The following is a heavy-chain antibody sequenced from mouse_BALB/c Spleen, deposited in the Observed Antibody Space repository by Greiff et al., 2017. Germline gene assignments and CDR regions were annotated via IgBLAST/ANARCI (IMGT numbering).Heavy chain of an antibody. D-gene: IGHD2-4*01. CDR3: ARTVITTSWFAY. J-gene: IGHJ3*01. Sequence: QVQLQQSGAELVRPGTSVKVSCKASGYAFTNYLIEWVKQRPGQGLEWIGVINPGSGGTNYNEKFKGKATLTADKSSSTAYMQLSSLTSDDSAVYYCARTVITTSWFAYWGQGTLVTVSA. V-gene: IGHV1-54*01. CDR1: GYAFTNYL. CDR2: INPGSGGT.